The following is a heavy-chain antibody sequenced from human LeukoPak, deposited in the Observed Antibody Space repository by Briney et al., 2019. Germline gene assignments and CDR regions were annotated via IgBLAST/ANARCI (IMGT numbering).Heavy chain of an antibody. J-gene: IGHJ4*02. D-gene: IGHD2/OR15-2a*01. V-gene: IGHV3-30*02. CDR3: VKGNPLDY. CDR2: IRYDGNTQ. Sequence: GGSLRLSCGASGFTFSNYGMLWVRQAPGKGLEWVAFIRYDGNTQLYADSVKGRVTISRDNSKNTLYLHIHSLRSEDTALYYCVKGNPLDYWGQGTLVIVSS. CDR1: GFTFSNYG.